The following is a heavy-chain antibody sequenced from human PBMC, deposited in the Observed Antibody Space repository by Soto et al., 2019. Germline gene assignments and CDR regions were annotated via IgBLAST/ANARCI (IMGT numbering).Heavy chain of an antibody. Sequence: GGSLRLSCAASGFTFSSYGMHWVRQAPGKGLEWVAVISYDGSNKYYADSVKGRFTISRDNSKNTLYLQMNSLRAEDTAVYYCAKDYTDRRDFDWLSHYYYCMDVWGQGTTVTVSS. D-gene: IGHD3-9*01. CDR1: GFTFSSYG. CDR3: AKDYTDRRDFDWLSHYYYCMDV. J-gene: IGHJ6*01. CDR2: ISYDGSNK. V-gene: IGHV3-30*18.